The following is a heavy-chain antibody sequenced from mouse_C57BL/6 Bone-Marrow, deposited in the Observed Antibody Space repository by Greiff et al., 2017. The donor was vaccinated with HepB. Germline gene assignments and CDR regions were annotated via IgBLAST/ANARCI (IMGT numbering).Heavy chain of an antibody. V-gene: IGHV5-9*01. J-gene: IGHJ1*03. CDR3: ARSYYYGSSRYFDV. CDR2: ISGGGGNT. CDR1: GFTFSSYT. D-gene: IGHD1-1*01. Sequence: EVQRVESGGGLVKPGGSLKLSCAASGFTFSSYTMSWVRQTPEKRLEWVATISGGGGNTYYPDSVKGRFTISRDNAKNTLYLQMSSLRSEDTAFYYCARSYYYGSSRYFDVWGTGTTVTVSS.